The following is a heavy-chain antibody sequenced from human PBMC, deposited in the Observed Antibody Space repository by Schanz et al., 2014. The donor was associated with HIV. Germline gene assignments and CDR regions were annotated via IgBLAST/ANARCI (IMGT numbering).Heavy chain of an antibody. CDR2: ISGGSGST. J-gene: IGHJ6*02. CDR3: AKTSITLGMDV. CDR1: GFTFSTYG. D-gene: IGHD1-20*01. V-gene: IGHV3-23*04. Sequence: EVLLVESGGGVVQPGRSLRLSCAASGFTFSTYGMHWVRQAPGKGLEWVSSISGGSGSTFYADSVKGRFTISRVNSKNTLYLQMNSLRAEDTAIYYCAKTSITLGMDVWGQGTTVTVSS.